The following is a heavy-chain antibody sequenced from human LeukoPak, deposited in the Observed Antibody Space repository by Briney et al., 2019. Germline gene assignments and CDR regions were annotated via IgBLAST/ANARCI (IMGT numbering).Heavy chain of an antibody. V-gene: IGHV1-18*01. CDR3: ARRSLDIVVVVAAYPDAFDI. CDR1: GYTFTSYG. J-gene: IGHJ3*02. Sequence: ASVNVSCKASGYTFTSYGISWVRQAPGQGLEWMGWISAYNGNTNYAQKLQGRVTMTTDTSTSTAYMELRSLRSEDTAVYYCARRSLDIVVVVAAYPDAFDIWGQGTMVTVSS. CDR2: ISAYNGNT. D-gene: IGHD2-15*01.